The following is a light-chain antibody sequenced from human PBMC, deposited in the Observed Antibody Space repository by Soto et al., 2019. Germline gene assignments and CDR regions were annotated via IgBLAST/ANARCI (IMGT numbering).Light chain of an antibody. CDR2: EVS. V-gene: IGLV2-8*01. CDR1: SSDVGGYNY. CDR3: SSYAGSNKFEV. J-gene: IGLJ1*01. Sequence: QSALTQPPSTSGSPGQSVTISCTGTSSDVGGYNYVSWYQQHPGKAPKLMIYEVSKRPSGVPDRFSGSKSGNTASLTVSGLQAEYEDDYYCSSYAGSNKFEVFGTGTKVTVL.